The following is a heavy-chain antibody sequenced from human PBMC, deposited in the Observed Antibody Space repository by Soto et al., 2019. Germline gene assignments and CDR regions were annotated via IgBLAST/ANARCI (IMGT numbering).Heavy chain of an antibody. D-gene: IGHD1-26*01. J-gene: IGHJ4*02. CDR3: ARGRMFSGSHLDY. CDR2: ITPYNGNA. CDR1: GYTFTNFA. V-gene: IGHV1-18*04. Sequence: QVHLVQSGAVVENPGASVKVSCKASGYTFTNFAINWVRQAPGQGLEWMGWITPYNGNANYPQEHQARSTVTTEASTNTAYLGLRSLRSDAEAFDCCARGRMFSGSHLDYWGQGTLVTVSS.